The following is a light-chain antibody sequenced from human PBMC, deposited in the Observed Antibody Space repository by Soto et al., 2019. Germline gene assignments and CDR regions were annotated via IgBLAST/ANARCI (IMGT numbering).Light chain of an antibody. CDR3: QQYNSVSLLT. Sequence: DIQMTQSPSTLSASVGDRVTITCRASQSISSWLAWYQQKPGKAPKLLIYKASSLESGVPSMFSGSGSGTEFTLTISSLQPDDFATYYCQQYNSVSLLTFGGGTKVEIK. J-gene: IGKJ4*01. V-gene: IGKV1-5*03. CDR1: QSISSW. CDR2: KAS.